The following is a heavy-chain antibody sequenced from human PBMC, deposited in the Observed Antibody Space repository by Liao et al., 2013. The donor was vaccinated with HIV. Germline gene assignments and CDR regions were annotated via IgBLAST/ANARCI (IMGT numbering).Heavy chain of an antibody. CDR1: GGSISSYY. D-gene: IGHD5-24*01. V-gene: IGHV4-4*07. Sequence: QVQLQESGPGLVKPSETLSLTCTVSGGSISSYYWSWIRQPAGKGLEWIGRIYTSGSTNYNPSLKSRVTMSVDTSKNQFSLKLSSVTAADTAVYYCARDRDGYNYRYYYYYMDVWGKGTTVTVSS. J-gene: IGHJ6*03. CDR2: IYTSGST. CDR3: ARDRDGYNYRYYYYYMDV.